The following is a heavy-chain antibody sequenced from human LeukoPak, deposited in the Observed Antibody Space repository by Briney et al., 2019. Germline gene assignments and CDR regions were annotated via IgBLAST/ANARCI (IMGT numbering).Heavy chain of an antibody. CDR1: GFTFSSYG. J-gene: IGHJ3*02. Sequence: GGSLRLSCAASGFTFSSYGIHWVRQAPGKGLVWVSRINSDGSSTSYADSVKGRFTISRDNAKNTLYLQMNSLRAEDTAVYYCARGRGYRSPDAFDIWGQGTMVTVSS. D-gene: IGHD5-12*01. CDR2: INSDGSST. CDR3: ARGRGYRSPDAFDI. V-gene: IGHV3-74*01.